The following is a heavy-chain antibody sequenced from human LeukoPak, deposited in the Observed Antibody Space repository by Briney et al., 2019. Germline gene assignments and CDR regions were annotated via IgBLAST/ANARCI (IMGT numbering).Heavy chain of an antibody. D-gene: IGHD3-22*01. CDR1: GGTFSSYA. V-gene: IGHV1-69*05. CDR2: VIPIFGTA. J-gene: IGHJ4*02. CDR3: ARGYYFDSSGYSFDY. Sequence: SVKVSCKASGGTFSSYAISWVRQAPGQGLEWMGGVIPIFGTANYAQKFQGRVTITTDESTSTAYMELSGLRSEDTAVYYCARGYYFDSSGYSFDYWGQGTLVTVSS.